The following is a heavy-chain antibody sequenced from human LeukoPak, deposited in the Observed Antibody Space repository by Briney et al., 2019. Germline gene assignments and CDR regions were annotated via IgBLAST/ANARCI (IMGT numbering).Heavy chain of an antibody. V-gene: IGHV3-23*01. CDR1: GFTFSSYA. CDR2: ISGSGGST. Sequence: GGSLRLSCAASGFTFSSYAMSWVRQAPGKGLEWVSAISGSGGSTYYADSVKGRLTISRDNSKNTLYLQMNSLRAEDTAVYYCAKEGITIFGVVTVYNWFDPWGQGTLVTVSS. D-gene: IGHD3-3*01. CDR3: AKEGITIFGVVTVYNWFDP. J-gene: IGHJ5*02.